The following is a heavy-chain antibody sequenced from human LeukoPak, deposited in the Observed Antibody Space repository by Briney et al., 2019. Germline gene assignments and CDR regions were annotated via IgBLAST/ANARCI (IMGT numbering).Heavy chain of an antibody. J-gene: IGHJ3*02. Sequence: GGSLRLSCAASGFTFSDYYMSWVRQAPGKGLEWVSYISSSSTYTNYAASVKGRFTISRDNAKNSLYLQMNSLRAGDTAVYYCARHYYGSGSYYSNAFDIWGRGTMVTVSS. CDR1: GFTFSDYY. CDR3: ARHYYGSGSYYSNAFDI. D-gene: IGHD3-10*01. CDR2: ISSSSTYT. V-gene: IGHV3-11*03.